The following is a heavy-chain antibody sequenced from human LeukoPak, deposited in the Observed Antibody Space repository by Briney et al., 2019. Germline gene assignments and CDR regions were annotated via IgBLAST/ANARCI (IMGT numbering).Heavy chain of an antibody. CDR1: GGSISSYY. D-gene: IGHD3-10*01. Sequence: SETLSLTCTVSGGSISSYYWSWIRQPAGKGLEWIGRIDTSGNTNYKPSLKSRVTMSVDTSKNQFSLKLSSVTAADTAVYYCARRTVRGVIAYWGQGTLVTVSS. CDR2: IDTSGNT. J-gene: IGHJ4*02. V-gene: IGHV4-4*07. CDR3: ARRTVRGVIAY.